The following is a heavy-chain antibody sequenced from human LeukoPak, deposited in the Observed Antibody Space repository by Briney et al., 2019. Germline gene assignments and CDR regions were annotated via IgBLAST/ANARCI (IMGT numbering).Heavy chain of an antibody. CDR2: ISGSGGST. CDR1: GFTFSSYA. CDR3: AKDLENPDLGIFDY. Sequence: GGSLRLSCAASGFTFSSYAMSWVRQAPGKGLEWVSAISGSGGSTYYADSVKGRFTISRDNTKNTLYLQMNSLRAEDTAVYYCAKDLENPDLGIFDYWGQGTLVTVSS. V-gene: IGHV3-23*01. J-gene: IGHJ4*02. D-gene: IGHD7-27*01.